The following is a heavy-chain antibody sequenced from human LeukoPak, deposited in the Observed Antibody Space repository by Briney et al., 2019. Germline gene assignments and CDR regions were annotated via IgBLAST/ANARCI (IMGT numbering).Heavy chain of an antibody. CDR3: ARDRKGRITMVRGAHNWFDP. Sequence: ASVKVSCKASGYTFTSYAMNWVRQAPGQGLEWMGWINTNTGNPTYAQGFTGRFVFSLDTSVSTAYLQISSLKAEDTAVYYCARDRKGRITMVRGAHNWFDPWGQGTLVTVSP. J-gene: IGHJ5*02. CDR2: INTNTGNP. D-gene: IGHD3-10*01. CDR1: GYTFTSYA. V-gene: IGHV7-4-1*02.